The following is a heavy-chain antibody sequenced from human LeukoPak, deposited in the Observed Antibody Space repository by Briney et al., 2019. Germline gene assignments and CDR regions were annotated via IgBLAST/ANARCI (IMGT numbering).Heavy chain of an antibody. CDR1: GFTFSSYS. CDR3: ARDLGRYCSGGSCSTPGNY. J-gene: IGHJ4*02. D-gene: IGHD2-15*01. V-gene: IGHV3-48*01. Sequence: GGSLRLSCAVSGFTFSSYSMNWVRQAPGKGVEWVSYISGSSSSIYYAASVKGRFTISRDNAKNSLFLQMNSLRAEDTAVYYCARDLGRYCSGGSCSTPGNYWGQGTLVTVSS. CDR2: ISGSSSSI.